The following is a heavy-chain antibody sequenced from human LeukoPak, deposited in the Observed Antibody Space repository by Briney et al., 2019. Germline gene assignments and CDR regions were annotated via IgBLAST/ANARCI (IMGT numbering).Heavy chain of an antibody. V-gene: IGHV4-34*01. J-gene: IGHJ6*03. Sequence: PSQTLSLTCAVYGGSFSDYYWSWIRQPPGKGLEWVGEINHSGSNNYNLSLKSRVSISVDTSKNQFSLKLTSVTAADTAVYYCARMRGGGIGYHYYVDVWGKGTTVIVSS. CDR1: GGSFSDYY. CDR2: INHSGSN. D-gene: IGHD2-15*01. CDR3: ARMRGGGIGYHYYVDV.